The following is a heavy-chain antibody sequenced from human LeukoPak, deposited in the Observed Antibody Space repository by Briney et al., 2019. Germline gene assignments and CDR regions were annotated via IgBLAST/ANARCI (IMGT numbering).Heavy chain of an antibody. CDR2: ISGYNGNT. J-gene: IGHJ3*02. CDR1: GYTFTTYN. Sequence: ASVKVSCKASGYTFTTYNINWVRQAPGQGLEWMGWISGYNGNTNYAQKLQGRVTMTTDTSTSTAYMELRSLKSDDTAVYYCARGRSVLWQLVDAFDIWGQGTMVTVSS. CDR3: ARGRSVLWQLVDAFDI. D-gene: IGHD6-13*01. V-gene: IGHV1-18*01.